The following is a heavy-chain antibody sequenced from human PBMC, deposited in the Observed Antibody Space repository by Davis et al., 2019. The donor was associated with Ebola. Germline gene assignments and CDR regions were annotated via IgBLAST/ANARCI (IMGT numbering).Heavy chain of an antibody. CDR3: ARDNYWKLDY. CDR1: GFTFSSYG. V-gene: IGHV3-21*01. CDR2: ISGSSNYI. D-gene: IGHD4-11*01. Sequence: PGGSLRLSCAASGFTFSSYGMNWVRQAPGKGLEWVSSISGSSNYIYYSDSIKGRFTISRDNARNSFYLQMNSLRVEDTAVYYCARDNYWKLDYWGQGILVTVSS. J-gene: IGHJ4*02.